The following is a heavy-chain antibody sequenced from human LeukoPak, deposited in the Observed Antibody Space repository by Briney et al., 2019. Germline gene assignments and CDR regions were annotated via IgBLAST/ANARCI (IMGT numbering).Heavy chain of an antibody. CDR1: GFSFSGNS. D-gene: IGHD1-26*01. Sequence: GGSLRLSCAASGFSFSGNSMSWVRQAPGKGLEWVSAISGSGGRTFYADSVKGRFTISRDNSKNTLYLQMNSLRAEDTAVYYCARFYANEWELPHWGQGTLVTVSS. CDR2: ISGSGGRT. CDR3: ARFYANEWELPH. V-gene: IGHV3-23*01. J-gene: IGHJ4*02.